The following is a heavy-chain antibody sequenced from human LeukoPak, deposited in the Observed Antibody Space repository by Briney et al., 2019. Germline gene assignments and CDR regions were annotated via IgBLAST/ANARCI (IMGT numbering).Heavy chain of an antibody. D-gene: IGHD5-18*01. J-gene: IGHJ5*02. CDR2: VYNRGST. CDR3: ARGAGGYRFDP. CDR1: GASIIDYH. V-gene: IGHV4-59*01. Sequence: SETLFLTCSVSGASIIDYHWTWIRQSPGKGLEYIGYVYNRGSTFYNPSLRSRVTISTDTSKKQFSLRLTSVTAADTAVYYSARGAGGYRFDPWGQGTLVTVSS.